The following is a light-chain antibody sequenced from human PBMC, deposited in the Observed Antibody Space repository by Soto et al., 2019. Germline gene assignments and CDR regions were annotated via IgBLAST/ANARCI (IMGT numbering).Light chain of an antibody. V-gene: IGLV2-14*01. CDR3: SSYTSSSTLAV. CDR2: EVS. J-gene: IGLJ2*01. CDR1: SSYVGGYNY. Sequence: QSARTQRASLPGSPGQSITISCTGTSSYVGGYNYVSWYQQHTGKVPKLMIYEVSNRPSGVSNRFSGYKSGNTSSLTISGLQADDDADYYCSSYTSSSTLAVFGGGTKLTAL.